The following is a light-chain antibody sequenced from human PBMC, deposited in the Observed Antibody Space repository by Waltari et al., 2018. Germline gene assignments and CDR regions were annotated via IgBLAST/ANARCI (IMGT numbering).Light chain of an antibody. V-gene: IGLV3-10*01. CDR1: ELPRKS. CDR2: EDT. Sequence: SYELTQPPSVSVSPGQPARITCSGHELPRKSAYWFQQKSGQAPRLVIYEDTKRPSGSPERFSGSSSGTVATLTITGAQVDDEADYYCYSSDSTGLRVFGGGTTVVVL. CDR3: YSSDSTGLRV. J-gene: IGLJ1*01.